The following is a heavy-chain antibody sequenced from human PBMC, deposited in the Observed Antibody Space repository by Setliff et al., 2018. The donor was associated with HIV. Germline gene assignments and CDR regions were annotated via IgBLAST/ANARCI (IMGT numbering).Heavy chain of an antibody. J-gene: IGHJ4*02. CDR1: GGIISSDSFF. CDR3: ARVREGWKPFAFDY. D-gene: IGHD1-1*01. CDR2: ISATGST. V-gene: IGHV4-61*09. Sequence: PSETLSLTCTVSGGIISSDSFFWSWIRQPAGKGLEWIGHISATGSTNYNPSLKSRVTMSLDTSKNQFSLNLNSVTAADAAVYFCARVREGWKPFAFDYWGQGTLVTVSS.